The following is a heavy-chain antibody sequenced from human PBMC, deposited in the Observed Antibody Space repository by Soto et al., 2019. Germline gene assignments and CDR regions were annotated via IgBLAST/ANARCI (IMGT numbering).Heavy chain of an antibody. J-gene: IGHJ4*02. CDR3: ARDVVQSGWNYFFDY. D-gene: IGHD6-19*01. V-gene: IGHV3-33*01. CDR2: IWYDGSYK. Sequence: QVQLVESGGGVAQPGRSLRLSCAASGFIFSSYGMHWVRQAPGKGLEWVAIIWYDGSYKYYGDSVKGRFTISRDNSKNTLYLQMDSLRAEDTAVYYCARDVVQSGWNYFFDYWGQGTLVTVSS. CDR1: GFIFSSYG.